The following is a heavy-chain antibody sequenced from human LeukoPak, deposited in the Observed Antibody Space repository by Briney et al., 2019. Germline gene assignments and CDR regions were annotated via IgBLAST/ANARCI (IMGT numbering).Heavy chain of an antibody. V-gene: IGHV5-51*01. CDR3: ARRDCSTSSCPFDY. J-gene: IGHJ4*02. D-gene: IGHD2-2*01. CDR1: GYSFTSYW. Sequence: GESLKISCKGSGYSFTSYWIGWVRQMPGKGLEWMGIIYPGDSETRYSPSFQGQVTVSADKSISTAYLQWSSLKASDTAMYYCARRDCSTSSCPFDYWGQGSLVTVSS. CDR2: IYPGDSET.